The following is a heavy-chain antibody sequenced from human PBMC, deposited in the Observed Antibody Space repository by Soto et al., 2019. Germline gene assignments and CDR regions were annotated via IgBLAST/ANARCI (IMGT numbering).Heavy chain of an antibody. Sequence: AGPQSLSCEAAGFSSSDYDMNLGHQAPERGQEWVAYSNSRGSMVYSADSASGRFTISRDNAKNSLYLQMDSLRADDTAIYYCSSVSSGRLSHRYCRDFWGQGTTVPVSS. V-gene: IGHV3-48*03. CDR2: SNSRGSMV. CDR3: SSVSSGRLSHRYCRDF. J-gene: IGHJ6*02. D-gene: IGHD1-26*01. CDR1: GFSSSDYD.